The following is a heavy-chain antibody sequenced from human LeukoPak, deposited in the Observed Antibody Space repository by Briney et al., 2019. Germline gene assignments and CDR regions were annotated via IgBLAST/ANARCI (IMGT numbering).Heavy chain of an antibody. CDR3: AREDIYDYVWGSYRLH. V-gene: IGHV4-61*02. CDR1: GGSISSGSYY. D-gene: IGHD3-16*02. J-gene: IGHJ4*02. CDR2: IHTSGST. Sequence: SETLSLTCTASGGSISSGSYYWSWIRQPAGKGLEWLGRIHTSGSTNYNPSPTRRVTISVGTSKNQFSLKLSSVTAADTAVYYCAREDIYDYVWGSYRLHWGQGTLVTVSS.